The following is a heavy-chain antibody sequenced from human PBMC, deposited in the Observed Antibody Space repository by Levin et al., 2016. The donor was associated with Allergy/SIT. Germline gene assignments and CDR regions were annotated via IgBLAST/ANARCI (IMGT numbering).Heavy chain of an antibody. CDR1: GFTFSSYA. J-gene: IGHJ4*02. V-gene: IGHV3-23*01. D-gene: IGHD6-19*01. CDR2: ISGSGGST. CDR3: ARGRDSSGWLWGY. Sequence: GESLKISCAASGFTFSSYAMSWVRQAPGKGLEWVSAISGSGGSTYYADSVKGRFTISRDNSKNTLYLQMSGLRVEESAIYYCARGRDSSGWLWGYWGQGTLVTVSS.